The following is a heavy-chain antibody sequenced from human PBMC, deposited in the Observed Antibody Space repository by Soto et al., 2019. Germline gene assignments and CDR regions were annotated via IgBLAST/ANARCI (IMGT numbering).Heavy chain of an antibody. CDR2: IIPLHNTS. CDR3: ASWSAWNPLYYHGMDV. J-gene: IGHJ6*02. D-gene: IGHD1-1*01. V-gene: IGHV1-69*06. CDR1: GGAFTNYS. Sequence: QVHLLQSGAEVKKPGSSLKVSCKVSGGAFTNYSLNWVRHSPRQGLEWLGGIIPLHNTSNYSEKFVGRLSVTADISSSTVYMHLSGLTSGDTATYYCASWSAWNPLYYHGMDVWGQGTTVTVSS.